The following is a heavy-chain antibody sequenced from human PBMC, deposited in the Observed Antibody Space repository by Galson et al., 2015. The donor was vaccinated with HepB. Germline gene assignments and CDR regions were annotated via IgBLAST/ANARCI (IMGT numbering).Heavy chain of an antibody. CDR3: ARGTTSIDY. D-gene: IGHD1-1*01. J-gene: IGHJ4*02. CDR2: ISMSGGST. CDR1: GFTFRRLG. Sequence: SLRLSCATSGFTFRRLGMTWVRQAAGKGLECVAAISMSGGSTDYAYSVKGRFTISRDNSNNMLYLQMNNLRVEDTAVYYCARGTTSIDYWGQGTQVSVSS. V-gene: IGHV3-23*01.